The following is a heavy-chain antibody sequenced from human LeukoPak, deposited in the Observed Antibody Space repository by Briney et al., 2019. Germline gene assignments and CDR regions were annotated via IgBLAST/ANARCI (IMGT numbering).Heavy chain of an antibody. J-gene: IGHJ4*02. Sequence: GGSLRLSCAASGITFSSYAMSWVRQAPGKGLEWVSSISTSSTDNYADSVRGRFTISRDNAKNSLYLQMNSLRAEDTAVYYCARAYSSGWYFDYWGQGTLVTVSS. D-gene: IGHD6-19*01. CDR3: ARAYSSGWYFDY. CDR2: ISTSSTD. V-gene: IGHV3-21*01. CDR1: GITFSSYA.